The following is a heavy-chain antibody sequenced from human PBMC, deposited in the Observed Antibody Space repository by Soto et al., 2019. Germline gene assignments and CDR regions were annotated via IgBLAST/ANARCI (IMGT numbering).Heavy chain of an antibody. CDR3: ARDSLQWLVV. D-gene: IGHD6-19*01. V-gene: IGHV1-3*01. CDR2: INASNGNT. J-gene: IGHJ6*02. CDR1: GYTFTSYA. Sequence: ASVKVSCQASGYTFTSYAMHWVRQAPGQRLEWMGMINASNGNTRYAQKFQGRVTMTRDTSTSTVYMELSSLRSEDTAVYYCARDSLQWLVVWGQGTTVTVSS.